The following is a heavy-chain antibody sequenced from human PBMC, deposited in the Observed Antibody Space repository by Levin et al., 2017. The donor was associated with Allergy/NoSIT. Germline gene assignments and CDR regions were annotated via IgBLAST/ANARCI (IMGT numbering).Heavy chain of an antibody. J-gene: IGHJ4*02. V-gene: IGHV3-66*02. CDR1: GFTVSSNY. CDR3: ARAPSPGPLDY. Sequence: PGGSLRLSCAASGFTVSSNYMSWVRQAPGKGLEWVSVIYSGGSTYYADSVKGRFTISRDNSKNTLYLQMNSLRAEDTAVYYCARAPSPGPLDYWGQGTLVTVSS. CDR2: IYSGGST.